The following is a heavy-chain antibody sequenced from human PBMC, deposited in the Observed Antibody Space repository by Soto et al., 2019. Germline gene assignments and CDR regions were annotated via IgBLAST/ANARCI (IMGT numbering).Heavy chain of an antibody. V-gene: IGHV3-23*01. CDR3: TKDLLGFGGV. J-gene: IGHJ6*02. CDR2: ISGSGGST. CDR1: GFSFSSYA. Sequence: GGSLRLSCASSGFSFSSYAMSLVRQAPGKGLEWVSAISGSGGSTYYADSVKGRFTISRDNSKNTLYLQMNSLRAEDTAVDYCTKDLLGFGGVWGQGTTVTVSS. D-gene: IGHD3-10*01.